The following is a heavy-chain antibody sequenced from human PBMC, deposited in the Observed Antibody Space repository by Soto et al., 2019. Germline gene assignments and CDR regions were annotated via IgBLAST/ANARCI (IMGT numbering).Heavy chain of an antibody. J-gene: IGHJ4*02. D-gene: IGHD6-6*01. V-gene: IGHV3-7*05. CDR2: IKEDGSGK. Sequence: EVQLVESGGGLVQPGGSLRLSCTASGFTFRTYWMSWVRQAPGKGLEWVANIKEDGSGKYYVDSVKGRFTISRDNAKNSLYLQMNSLRAEDTAVYYCAPVGDGYSSSSTDYWGQGTLVTVSS. CDR3: APVGDGYSSSSTDY. CDR1: GFTFRTYW.